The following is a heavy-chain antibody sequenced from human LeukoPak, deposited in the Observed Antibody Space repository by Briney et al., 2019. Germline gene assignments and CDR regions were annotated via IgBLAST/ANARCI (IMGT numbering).Heavy chain of an antibody. V-gene: IGHV1-24*01. CDR1: GYSVTELS. D-gene: IGHD3-22*01. CDR3: ATLDSYYDNSGRPLLPD. CDR2: FNREDDAP. Sequence: ASVKVSCKVFGYSVTELSMHWVRQAPGLGLEWVGGFNREDDAPVYAQQFQGRVTMTEDTSTDTAYMELSSLRSEDTALYYCATLDSYYDNSGRPLLPDWGQGTLVTVSS. J-gene: IGHJ4*02.